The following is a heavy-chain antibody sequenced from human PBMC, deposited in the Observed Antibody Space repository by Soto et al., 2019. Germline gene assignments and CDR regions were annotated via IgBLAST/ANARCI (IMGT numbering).Heavy chain of an antibody. CDR1: GDSISRSSFY. V-gene: IGHV4-39*01. Sequence: LSLTCTVSGDSISRSSFYWGWIRQPPGKGLECIGIVYFTGSTNYNPSLKSRVTMSVDTSKNQFSLKLSSVTAAHTAVYYCARHVRSGSNFGYWGHGTLVTVSS. D-gene: IGHD1-26*01. J-gene: IGHJ4*01. CDR3: ARHVRSGSNFGY. CDR2: VYFTGST.